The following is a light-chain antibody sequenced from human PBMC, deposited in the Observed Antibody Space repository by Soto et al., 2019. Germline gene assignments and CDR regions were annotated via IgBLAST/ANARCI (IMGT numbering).Light chain of an antibody. J-gene: IGKJ4*01. Sequence: DIQMTPSPSSLSASVGDRVTITCRASQTIANYLNWYQQKPGKAPKLLIYSASKLERGVPSKFSGRGSGTEFSRTISSVQPEDSATYYCQPSYGVPVTFGGGTKVDIK. CDR2: SAS. V-gene: IGKV1-39*01. CDR1: QTIANY. CDR3: QPSYGVPVT.